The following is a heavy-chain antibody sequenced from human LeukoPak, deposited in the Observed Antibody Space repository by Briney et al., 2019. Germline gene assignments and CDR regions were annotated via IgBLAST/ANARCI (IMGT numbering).Heavy chain of an antibody. CDR3: GGRGEPGDFDY. CDR1: GGTFSSYT. CDR2: IIPILGIA. Sequence: GSSVKVSCKASGGTFSSYTISWVRQAPGQGLEWMGRIIPILGIANYAQKFQGRVTITADKSTSTANMELSSLRSEYAGVYYCGGRGEPGDFDYWGQGTLVTVSS. J-gene: IGHJ4*02. V-gene: IGHV1-69*02. D-gene: IGHD3-16*01.